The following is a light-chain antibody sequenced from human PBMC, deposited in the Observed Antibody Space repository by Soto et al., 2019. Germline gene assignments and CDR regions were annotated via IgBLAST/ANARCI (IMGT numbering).Light chain of an antibody. V-gene: IGKV3-20*01. Sequence: EIVLTQSPGTLSLSPGERAILSCRASQTVSSSYLAWYQQKPGQAPRLLIYGASSRAAGIPDRFSGSGSGTDFTLTISRLEPEDFAVYYCQQYANAPYTFGQWTKREIK. CDR3: QQYANAPYT. CDR2: GAS. CDR1: QTVSSSY. J-gene: IGKJ2*01.